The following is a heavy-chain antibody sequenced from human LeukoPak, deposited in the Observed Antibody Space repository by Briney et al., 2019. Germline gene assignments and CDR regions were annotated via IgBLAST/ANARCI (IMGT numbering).Heavy chain of an antibody. CDR3: TTSWPKVREGDQ. J-gene: IGHJ4*02. V-gene: IGHV3-23*01. CDR2: ISGGGEDT. Sequence: GGSLRLSCAASGFTFSHYAMRWVRQAPGKGLEWLSEISGGGEDTYHADSVKGRFTISRDNSKNTLYPQMNSLRAEDTAVYYCTTSWPKVREGDQWGQGTLVTVSS. CDR1: GFTFSHYA. D-gene: IGHD3-10*01.